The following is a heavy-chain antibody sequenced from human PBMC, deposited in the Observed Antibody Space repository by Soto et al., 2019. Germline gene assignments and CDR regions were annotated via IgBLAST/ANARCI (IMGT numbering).Heavy chain of an antibody. CDR2: IYYSGST. CDR3: ARQSGYLFPYYYYGMDV. J-gene: IGHJ6*02. V-gene: IGHV4-30-4*01. D-gene: IGHD3-3*01. Sequence: PSETLSLTCTVSGGSISSGDYYWSWIRQPPGKGLEWIGYIYYSGSTYYNPSLKSRVTISVDTSKNQISLKLSSVTAADKYVYYCARQSGYLFPYYYYGMDVWGQGTTVTVSS. CDR1: GGSISSGDYY.